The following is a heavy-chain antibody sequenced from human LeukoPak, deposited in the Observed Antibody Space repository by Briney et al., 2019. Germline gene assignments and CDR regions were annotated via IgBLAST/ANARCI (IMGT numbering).Heavy chain of an antibody. D-gene: IGHD6-13*01. CDR3: ARVRSDIVAGYTFDY. J-gene: IGHJ4*02. Sequence: APVNVSCTASGQIFTVDSIHWVRQAPGQGLEWMGWIHLKGGGTHRAQKFQDRVTMTQGTSVSTAYMELSRLRSDDTAVYYCARVRSDIVAGYTFDYWGQGTLVTVSS. V-gene: IGHV1-2*02. CDR2: IHLKGGGT. CDR1: GQIFTVDS.